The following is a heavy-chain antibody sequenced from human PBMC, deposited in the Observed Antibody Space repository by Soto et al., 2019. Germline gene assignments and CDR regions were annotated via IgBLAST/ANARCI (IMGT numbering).Heavy chain of an antibody. V-gene: IGHV4-4*02. CDR1: GGSITTNW. D-gene: IGHD6-19*01. CDR2: IYHSGTT. J-gene: IGHJ4*02. CDR3: ARHIAVPRTRGFDY. Sequence: QVHLQESGPGLVKPSGTLSLTCAVSGGSITTNWWSWVRQPPGKGLDWIGEIYHSGTTNYTPSLRDRVTITVDKSNHQFCLNLNAVAVADSAIYYCARHIAVPRTRGFDYWGQGNLVTVSS.